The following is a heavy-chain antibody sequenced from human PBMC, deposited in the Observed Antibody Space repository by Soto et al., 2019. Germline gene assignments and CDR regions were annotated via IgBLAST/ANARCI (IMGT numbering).Heavy chain of an antibody. CDR1: GGSISSYY. CDR2: IYYSGST. CDR3: ARWRAAAGTEYDY. D-gene: IGHD6-13*01. J-gene: IGHJ4*02. V-gene: IGHV4-59*01. Sequence: QVPLQESGPGLVKPSETLSLTCTVSGGSISSYYWSWIRQPPGKGLEWIGYIYYSGSTNYNPSLKSLVTRAVDTSKNQFSLKLISVTAADTAVYYCARWRAAAGTEYDYWGQGTLVTVSA.